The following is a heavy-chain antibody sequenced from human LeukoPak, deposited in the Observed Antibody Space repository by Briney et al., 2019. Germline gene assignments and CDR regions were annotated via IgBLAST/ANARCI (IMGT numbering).Heavy chain of an antibody. CDR2: FYSGGST. D-gene: IGHD2-15*01. CDR3: ARETSTQCSGGSCFSDY. CDR1: GFSVSSNY. J-gene: IGHJ4*02. V-gene: IGHV3-66*02. Sequence: GALRLSCAASGFSVSSNYMSWVRQAPGKGLEWVSVFYSGGSTYYADSVKGRFTISRDTSKNTLYLQMNSLRVEDTAVYYCARETSTQCSGGSCFSDYWGQGTLVTVSS.